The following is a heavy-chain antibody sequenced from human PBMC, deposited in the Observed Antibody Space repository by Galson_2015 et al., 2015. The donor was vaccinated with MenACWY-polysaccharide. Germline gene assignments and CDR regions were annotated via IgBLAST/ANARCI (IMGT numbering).Heavy chain of an antibody. V-gene: IGHV3-23*01. D-gene: IGHD3-3*02. CDR3: AKGATIFGMITSFDS. CDR1: GFTFSSFA. J-gene: IGHJ4*02. CDR2: ISGT. Sequence: SLRLSCAASGFTFSSFAMTWVRQAPGKGLEWLSTISGTDADSVRGRFTISRDNSKNTLYLQMNTLRAEDTAVYYCAKGATIFGMITSFDSWGQGALVVVSS.